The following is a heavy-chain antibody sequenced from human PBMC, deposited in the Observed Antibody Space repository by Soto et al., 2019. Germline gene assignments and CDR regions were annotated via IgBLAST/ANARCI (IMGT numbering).Heavy chain of an antibody. J-gene: IGHJ4*02. CDR2: VHYSGSA. D-gene: IGHD3-10*01. Sequence: QLQLQESGPGLVKPSETLSLTCSVSGGSISTSSYFWGWIRQPPGKGLEWVGAVHYSGSANYRSSLQRRVTISVDTSQNQCSLRLRSVTAADTAVYYCARHRWGSGSYSGLLDFWGQGALVTVSS. CDR3: ARHRWGSGSYSGLLDF. V-gene: IGHV4-39*01. CDR1: GGSISTSSYF.